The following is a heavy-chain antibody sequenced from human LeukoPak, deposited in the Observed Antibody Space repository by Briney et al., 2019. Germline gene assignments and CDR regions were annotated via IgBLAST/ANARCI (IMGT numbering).Heavy chain of an antibody. CDR3: VRFLRDYVWGVGFDY. V-gene: IGHV5-51*01. CDR2: IYPGDSDT. Sequence: GESLKISCKGSGYSFTSYWIGWVRQLPGKGLEWMGIIYPGDSDTRYSPSFQGQVTISADKSISTAYLQWSSLKASDTAMYYCVRFLRDYVWGVGFDYWGQGTLVTVSS. D-gene: IGHD3-16*01. J-gene: IGHJ4*02. CDR1: GYSFTSYW.